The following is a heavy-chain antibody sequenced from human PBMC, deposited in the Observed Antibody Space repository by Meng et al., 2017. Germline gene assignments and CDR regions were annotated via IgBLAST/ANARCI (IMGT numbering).Heavy chain of an antibody. D-gene: IGHD3-22*01. V-gene: IGHV5-51*01. CDR2: IYPGDSDT. CDR1: GYSFTSYW. J-gene: IGHJ4*02. CDR3: AKCSLYDSSGYENYYFDY. Sequence: GESLKISCKGSGYSFTSYWTGWVRQMPGKGLEWMGIIYPGDSDTRYSPSFQGQVTISADKSISTAYLQWSSLRAEDTAVYYCAKCSLYDSSGYENYYFDYWGQGTLVTVSS.